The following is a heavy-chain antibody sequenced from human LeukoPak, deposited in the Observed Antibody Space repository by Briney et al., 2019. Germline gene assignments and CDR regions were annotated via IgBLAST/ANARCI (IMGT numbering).Heavy chain of an antibody. J-gene: IGHJ4*02. CDR1: GGTFSSYA. V-gene: IGHV1-69*01. CDR3: ARARREYSSSSDFDY. CDR2: IIPIFGTA. D-gene: IGHD6-6*01. Sequence: GASVKVSCKASGGTFSSYAISWVRQAPGQGLEWMGGIIPIFGTANYAQKFQGRVMITADESTSTAYMELSRLRSEDTAVYYCARARREYSSSSDFDYWGQGTLVTVSS.